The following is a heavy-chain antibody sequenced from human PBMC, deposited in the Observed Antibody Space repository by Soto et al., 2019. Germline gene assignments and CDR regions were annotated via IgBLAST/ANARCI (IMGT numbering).Heavy chain of an antibody. D-gene: IGHD4-4*01. V-gene: IGHV1-24*01. Sequence: GALVKVSCKVSGYTLTELSMHWVRQAPGKGLEWTGGFDPEDGETIYAQKFQGRVTMTEDTSTDTAYMELSSLRSEDTAVYYCATTIARYSNYDLDYWGQGTLVTVSS. CDR1: GYTLTELS. J-gene: IGHJ4*02. CDR3: ATTIARYSNYDLDY. CDR2: FDPEDGET.